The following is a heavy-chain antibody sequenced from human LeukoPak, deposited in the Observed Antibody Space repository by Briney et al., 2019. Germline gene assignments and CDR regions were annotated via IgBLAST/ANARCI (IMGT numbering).Heavy chain of an antibody. D-gene: IGHD5/OR15-5a*01. Sequence: PGGSLRLSCAASGFTFSNSATSWVRQAPGKGLEWVSGISGSGSNTYYADSVKGRFTIARDNTKNTLYLQMSSLRAEDTAVYYCAKGPVYDYWGQGTLVTVSS. V-gene: IGHV3-23*01. J-gene: IGHJ4*02. CDR3: AKGPVYDY. CDR1: GFTFSNSA. CDR2: ISGSGSNT.